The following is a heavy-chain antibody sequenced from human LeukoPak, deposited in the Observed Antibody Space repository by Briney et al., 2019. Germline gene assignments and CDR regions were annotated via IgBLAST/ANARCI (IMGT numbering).Heavy chain of an antibody. CDR3: ARVLAGTTGWFDP. D-gene: IGHD1-1*01. CDR2: ISSSGSTI. CDR1: GFTFSSYE. J-gene: IGHJ5*02. Sequence: GGSLRLSRAASGFTFSSYEMNWVRQAPGKGLEWVSYISSSGSTIYYADSVKGRFTISRDNAKNSLYLQMNSLRAEDTAVYYCARVLAGTTGWFDPWGQGTLVTVSS. V-gene: IGHV3-48*03.